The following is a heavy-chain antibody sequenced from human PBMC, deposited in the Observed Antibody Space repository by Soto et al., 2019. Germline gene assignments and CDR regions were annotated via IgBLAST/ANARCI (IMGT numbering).Heavy chain of an antibody. Sequence: QVQLVQSGAEVKKPGASVKVSCKASGYTFTSYGISWVRQAPGQGLEWMGWISAYNGDTNSARNLQGRVTMTTDAYTSTDYVELRRLRSADTAMYYCARDLDYVWGAYRHPGNYWGQGTLVTVSS. J-gene: IGHJ4*02. CDR2: ISAYNGDT. CDR3: ARDLDYVWGAYRHPGNY. D-gene: IGHD3-16*02. CDR1: GYTFTSYG. V-gene: IGHV1-18*01.